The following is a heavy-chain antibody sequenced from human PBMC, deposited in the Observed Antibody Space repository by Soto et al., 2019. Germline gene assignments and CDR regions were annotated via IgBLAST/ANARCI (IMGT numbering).Heavy chain of an antibody. CDR3: AREVFNSGNLDS. V-gene: IGHV3-48*01. CDR1: GFTLSDYS. D-gene: IGHD1-20*01. CDR2: IDSSTRII. J-gene: IGHJ5*01. Sequence: PGGSLRLSCAASGFTLSDYSMNWVRQAPGKGLEWVSYIDSSTRIIFYAESVKGRFTISRDNAKNLLFLQMNSLRADDTAVYYCAREVFNSGNLDSWGQGTLVTGSS.